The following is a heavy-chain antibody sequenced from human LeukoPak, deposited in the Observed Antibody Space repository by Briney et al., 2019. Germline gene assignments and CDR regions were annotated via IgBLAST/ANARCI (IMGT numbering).Heavy chain of an antibody. Sequence: GGSLRLSCAASGFTFSAYAMNWVRRAPGKGLEWVSAISGSGGSTYYADSVKGRFTISRDNSKSTLHLQMNSLRGEDTAVYYCATRDYSDSSGFAPLFDCWGQGTQVTVSS. CDR2: ISGSGGST. V-gene: IGHV3-23*01. CDR1: GFTFSAYA. CDR3: ATRDYSDSSGFAPLFDC. D-gene: IGHD3-22*01. J-gene: IGHJ4*02.